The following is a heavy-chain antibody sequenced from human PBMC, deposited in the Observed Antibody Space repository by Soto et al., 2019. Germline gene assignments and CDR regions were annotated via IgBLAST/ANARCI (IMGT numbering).Heavy chain of an antibody. CDR2: INHSGST. J-gene: IGHJ4*02. CDR1: GGSFIGYY. V-gene: IGHV4-34*01. D-gene: IGHD6-13*01. CDR3: ARMRGRAHSSSSYYFDY. Sequence: PSETLSLTCAVYGGSFIGYYCICIRHPPFKGLEWIVEINHSGSTNYNPSLKSRVTISVDTSKNQFSLKLSSVTAADTAVYYCARMRGRAHSSSSYYFDYWGQGTLVTVSS.